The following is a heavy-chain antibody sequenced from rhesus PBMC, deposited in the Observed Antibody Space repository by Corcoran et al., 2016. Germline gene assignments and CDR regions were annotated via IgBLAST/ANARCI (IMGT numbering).Heavy chain of an antibody. Sequence: QVQLQESGPGLVKPSETLSLTCAVSGGSISSNYWSWIRQPPGKGLEWIGRIYGSGGGTDYNPSLKRRVTISTDTSKNQFSLKLSSVSAADTAVYYCARNSRSNRAEYFEFWGQGALVTVSS. V-gene: IGHV4-160*01. CDR2: IYGSGGGT. D-gene: IGHD4-23*01. J-gene: IGHJ1*01. CDR3: ARNSRSNRAEYFEF. CDR1: GGSISSNY.